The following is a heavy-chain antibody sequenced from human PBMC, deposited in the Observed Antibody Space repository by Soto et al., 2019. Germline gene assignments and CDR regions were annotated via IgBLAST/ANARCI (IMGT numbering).Heavy chain of an antibody. V-gene: IGHV4-31*03. CDR3: AREGFRDYYDSSGYYLGGMDV. CDR2: NYYSGIT. D-gene: IGHD3-22*01. Sequence: PSETLSLTCTVSGGSISSGGYYWTWIRQHPGKGLEWIGYNYYSGITYYNPSLKSRVTISLDTSKNQFSLKLSSVTAADTAVYYCAREGFRDYYDSSGYYLGGMDVWGQGTTVTVSS. CDR1: GGSISSGGYY. J-gene: IGHJ6*02.